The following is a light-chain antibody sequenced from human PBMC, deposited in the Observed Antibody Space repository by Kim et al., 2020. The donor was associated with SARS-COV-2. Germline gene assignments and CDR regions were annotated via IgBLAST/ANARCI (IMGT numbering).Light chain of an antibody. CDR3: QVWDSSTAV. Sequence: VDLGQTARITCGGNNIGSKNVHWYQQKPGQAPVLVIYRDSNRPSGIPERFSGSNSGNTATLTISRAQAGDEADYYCQVWDSSTAVFGGGTQLTVL. V-gene: IGLV3-9*01. J-gene: IGLJ2*01. CDR2: RDS. CDR1: NIGSKN.